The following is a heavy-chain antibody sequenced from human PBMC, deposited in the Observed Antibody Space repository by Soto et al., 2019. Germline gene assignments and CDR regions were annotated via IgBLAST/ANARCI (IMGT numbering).Heavy chain of an antibody. CDR3: ARESAGSGKNNWFDP. V-gene: IGHV4-59*01. CDR2: IYYSGST. J-gene: IGHJ5*02. D-gene: IGHD3-10*01. Sequence: ASETLSLTCTVSGGSISSYYWSWSRQPPGKGLECIGYIYYSGSTNYNPSLKSRVTISVDTSKSQFSLKLSSVTAADTAVYYCARESAGSGKNNWFDPWGQGTLVT. CDR1: GGSISSYY.